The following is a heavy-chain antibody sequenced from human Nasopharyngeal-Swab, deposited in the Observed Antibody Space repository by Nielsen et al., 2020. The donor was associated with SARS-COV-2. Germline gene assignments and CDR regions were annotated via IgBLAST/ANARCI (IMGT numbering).Heavy chain of an antibody. CDR2: IWYDGSNK. D-gene: IGHD6-19*01. J-gene: IGHJ4*02. Sequence: GESLKISCAASGFPFSSYGMHWVRQAPGKGLEWVAVIWYDGSNKYYADSVKGRFTISRDNSKNTLYLQMNSLRAEDTAVYYCSSQAGYSSGWPYYFDYWGQGILVTVSS. CDR3: SSQAGYSSGWPYYFDY. CDR1: GFPFSSYG. V-gene: IGHV3-33*01.